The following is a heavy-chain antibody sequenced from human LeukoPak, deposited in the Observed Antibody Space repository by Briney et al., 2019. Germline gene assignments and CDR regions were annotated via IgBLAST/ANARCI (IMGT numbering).Heavy chain of an antibody. CDR3: ARLVPTTGYSDS. Sequence: SETLSLTCTVSGGSISSYYWGWIRQPPGKGLEWIGTIYHSGTTYYNPSLKNRVTISVDTSKNQFSLKLTSVTAADTAVYYCARLVPTTGYSDSWGQGTLVTVSS. V-gene: IGHV4-38-2*02. J-gene: IGHJ4*02. CDR2: IYHSGTT. D-gene: IGHD1-1*01. CDR1: GGSISSYY.